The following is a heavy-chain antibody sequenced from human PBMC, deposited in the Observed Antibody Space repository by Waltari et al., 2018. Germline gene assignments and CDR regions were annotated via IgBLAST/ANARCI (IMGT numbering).Heavy chain of an antibody. V-gene: IGHV1-58*01. Sequence: QMQLVQSGPEVKKPGTSVKVSCKASGFTFTSSAVQWVRRARGQRLEWIVWIVVGSGNTNDAQKFQERVTITRDMSTSTAYMELSSLRSEDTAVYYCAAFDAAGYMDAFDIWGQGTMVTVSS. J-gene: IGHJ3*02. D-gene: IGHD1-1*01. CDR2: IVVGSGNT. CDR3: AAFDAAGYMDAFDI. CDR1: GFTFTSSA.